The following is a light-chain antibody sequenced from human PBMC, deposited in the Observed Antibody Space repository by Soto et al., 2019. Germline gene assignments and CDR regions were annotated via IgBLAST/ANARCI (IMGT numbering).Light chain of an antibody. CDR3: SSYTRSSTLV. V-gene: IGLV2-14*01. J-gene: IGLJ1*01. Sequence: QSALTQPASVSGSPGQSITISCTGTSSDVGGYNYVSWYQQHPGKAPKLMMYEVSNRPSGVSNRFSGSKSGNTASLTISGLQSEDEADYYCSSYTRSSTLVFGNGTKLTVL. CDR1: SSDVGGYNY. CDR2: EVS.